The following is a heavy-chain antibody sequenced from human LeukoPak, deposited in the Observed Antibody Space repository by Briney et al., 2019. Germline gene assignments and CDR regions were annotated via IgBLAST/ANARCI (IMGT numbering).Heavy chain of an antibody. CDR1: GGSISSYY. Sequence: PSETLSLTCTVSGGSISSYYWSWIRQPPGKGLEWIGYIYYSGSTNYNPSLKSRVTISVDTSKNQFSLKLSSVTAADTAVYYCVRAAYGGNPSDFDYWGQGTLVTVSS. D-gene: IGHD4-23*01. J-gene: IGHJ4*02. V-gene: IGHV4-59*01. CDR3: VRAAYGGNPSDFDY. CDR2: IYYSGST.